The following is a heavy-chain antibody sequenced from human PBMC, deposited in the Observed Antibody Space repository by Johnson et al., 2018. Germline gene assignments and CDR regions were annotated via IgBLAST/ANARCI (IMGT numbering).Heavy chain of an antibody. CDR1: GFTFSSYG. V-gene: IGHV3-33*01. D-gene: IGHD3-10*01. Sequence: QVQLVESGGGVVQXGRSXRLXCAASGFTFSSYGMHWVRQGPGKGLEWVAVIWYDGSNKYYADSVKGRFTISRDNSKNTLYLQMNSLRAEDTAVYYCAREGDGGFLVVPMDVWGQGTTVTVSS. CDR2: IWYDGSNK. CDR3: AREGDGGFLVVPMDV. J-gene: IGHJ6*02.